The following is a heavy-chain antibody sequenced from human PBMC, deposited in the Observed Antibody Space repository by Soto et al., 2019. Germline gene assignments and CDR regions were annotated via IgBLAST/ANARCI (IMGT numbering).Heavy chain of an antibody. V-gene: IGHV4-39*01. CDR2: IYYSGST. J-gene: IGHJ5*02. Sequence: QLQLQESGPGLVKPSETLSLTCTVSGGSISSSSYYWGWIRQPPGKGLEWIGSIYYSGSTYYNPSLKRRVTISVDTSKNQFSLKLSSVTAADTAVYYCAGEVIVVVPAASNWFDPWGQGTLVTVSS. CDR3: AGEVIVVVPAASNWFDP. CDR1: GGSISSSSYY. D-gene: IGHD2-2*01.